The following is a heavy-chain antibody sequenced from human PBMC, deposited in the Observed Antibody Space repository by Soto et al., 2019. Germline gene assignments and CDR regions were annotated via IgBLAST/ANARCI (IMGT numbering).Heavy chain of an antibody. V-gene: IGHV4-34*01. D-gene: IGHD1-26*01. J-gene: IGHJ6*02. CDR3: ARDRPVLKSCGSGMDV. CDR1: GGSSSGYS. CDR2: INHSGST. Sequence: SETLSVTYAVYGGSSSGYSWSWIRQPTGKGLEWIGEINHSGSTNYNPSLQSRVTISVDTSKNQFSRKLTAGTAADTAVYYCARDRPVLKSCGSGMDVCGQGTTVTVSS.